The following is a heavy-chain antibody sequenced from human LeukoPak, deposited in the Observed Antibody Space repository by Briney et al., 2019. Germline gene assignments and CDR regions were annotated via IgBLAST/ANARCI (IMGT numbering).Heavy chain of an antibody. Sequence: SETLSLTCAVYGGSFSGYYWSWIRQPPGKGLEWIGEINHSGSTSYNPSLKSRVTISVDTSKNQFSLKLSSVTAADTAVYYCARGREHSSRRHRFDPWGQGTLVTVSS. D-gene: IGHD3-3*02. V-gene: IGHV4-34*01. CDR1: GGSFSGYY. J-gene: IGHJ5*02. CDR3: ARGREHSSRRHRFDP. CDR2: INHSGST.